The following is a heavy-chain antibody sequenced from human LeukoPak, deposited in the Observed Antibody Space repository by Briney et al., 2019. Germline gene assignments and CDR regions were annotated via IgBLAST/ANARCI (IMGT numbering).Heavy chain of an antibody. CDR2: VNHSGYI. D-gene: IGHD2-8*01. V-gene: IGHV4-39*07. CDR1: GGSIISSSHY. Sequence: PSETLSLTCTVSGGSIISSSHYWGWLRQPPGKGLECIVEVNHSGYINYNPSLQSRVTISVDTAKNQFSLKLSSVTAADTAVYYCARGLRPMGDDWGQGTLVTVSS. CDR3: ARGLRPMGDD. J-gene: IGHJ4*02.